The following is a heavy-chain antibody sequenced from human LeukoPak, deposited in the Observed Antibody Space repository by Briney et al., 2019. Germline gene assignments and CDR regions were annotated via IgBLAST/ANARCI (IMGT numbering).Heavy chain of an antibody. CDR2: MFHSGST. CDR1: GYSISSGYY. CDR3: ARLTGYLGWFDP. V-gene: IGHV4-38-2*02. J-gene: IGHJ5*02. D-gene: IGHD3-9*01. Sequence: SETLSLTCTLSGYSISSGYYWGWIRQPPGKGLEWIASMFHSGSTYYNPSLKSRVTISLDTSRNQFSLKLNSVTAADTAVYYCARLTGYLGWFDPWGQGTLVTVSS.